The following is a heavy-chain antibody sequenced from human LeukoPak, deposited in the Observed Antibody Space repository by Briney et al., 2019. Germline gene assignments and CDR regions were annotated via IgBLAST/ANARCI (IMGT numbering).Heavy chain of an antibody. CDR1: GITVSSNY. D-gene: IGHD2-15*01. CDR2: IYSGGRT. CDR3: ARTTPGYCSCGSCLGY. J-gene: IGHJ4*02. Sequence: GGSLRLSCAASGITVSSNYMSWVRQAPGKGLEWVSLIYSGGRTYYADSVKGRFTISRDKSKKTLYLQMNSLRAEDTAVYYCARTTPGYCSCGSCLGYWGQGTLVTVSS. V-gene: IGHV3-66*01.